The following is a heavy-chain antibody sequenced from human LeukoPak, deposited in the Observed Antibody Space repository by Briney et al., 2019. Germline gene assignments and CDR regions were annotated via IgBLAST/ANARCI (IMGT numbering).Heavy chain of an antibody. J-gene: IGHJ4*02. Sequence: GESLKISRKGSGYSLTNYWIGWVRQMPGKGLKWMGIIYPGDSDARYSPSFQGQVTISADKSISTAYLQWSSLKASDTAMYYCARRRDLYSGSYYTFDYWGQGTLVSVSS. V-gene: IGHV5-51*01. D-gene: IGHD1-26*01. CDR3: ARRRDLYSGSYYTFDY. CDR1: GYSLTNYW. CDR2: IYPGDSDA.